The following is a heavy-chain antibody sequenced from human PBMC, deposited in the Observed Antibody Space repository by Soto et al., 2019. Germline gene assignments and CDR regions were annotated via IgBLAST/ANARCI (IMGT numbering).Heavy chain of an antibody. CDR1: GFTFSSYW. J-gene: IGHJ3*02. D-gene: IGHD2-8*01. Sequence: PGGSLRLSCAACGFTFSSYWISWVRQAPWKGLEWVANIKQDGIEKYYVDSVKGRFTISRDNAKNSLYLQMNSLRAEDTAVYYCASAQRMLNAFDILGQRTIVTVSS. V-gene: IGHV3-7*03. CDR3: ASAQRMLNAFDI. CDR2: IKQDGIEK.